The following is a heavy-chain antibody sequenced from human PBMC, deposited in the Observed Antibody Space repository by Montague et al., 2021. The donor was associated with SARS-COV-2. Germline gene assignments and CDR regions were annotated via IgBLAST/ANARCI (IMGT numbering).Heavy chain of an antibody. CDR1: GFTFRSYW. CDR2: IEPDGTST. V-gene: IGHV3-74*01. Sequence: SLRLSCAASGFTFRSYWMHWVRQVPGRGLVWVSRIEPDGTSTHYAASVKGRFIISRDNAKNTLSLQMTNLRVDDTAVYFCVRPLWFGDSDYFFDSWGQGTLVTVSS. D-gene: IGHD3-10*01. CDR3: VRPLWFGDSDYFFDS. J-gene: IGHJ4*02.